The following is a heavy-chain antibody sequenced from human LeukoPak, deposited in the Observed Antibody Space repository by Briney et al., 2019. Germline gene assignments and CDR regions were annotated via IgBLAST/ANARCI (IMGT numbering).Heavy chain of an antibody. CDR3: ARGNEPRGI. CDR1: GGSFSGYY. CDR2: INHSGST. J-gene: IGHJ3*02. V-gene: IGHV4-34*01. Sequence: SETLSLTCAVYGGSFSGYYWSWIRQPPGKGLEWIGEINHSGSTNYNPSLKSRVTIPVDTSKNQFSLKLSSVTAADTAVYYCARGNEPRGIWGQGTMVTVSS. D-gene: IGHD3-10*01.